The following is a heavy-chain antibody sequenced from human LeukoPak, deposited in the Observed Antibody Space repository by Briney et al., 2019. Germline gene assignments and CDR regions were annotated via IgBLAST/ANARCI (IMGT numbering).Heavy chain of an antibody. V-gene: IGHV3-23*01. CDR2: ITGNGAGK. Sequence: GGSLRLSCAASGFTFSIYAMSWVRQAPGRGLEWVSSITGNGAGKFYTDSVKGRFTISRDNSKNTLFLQMNSLRAEDTAIYYCAKDRPNYYDSSGHYYRRNGDYWGQETLVTVSS. J-gene: IGHJ4*02. CDR1: GFTFSIYA. D-gene: IGHD3-22*01. CDR3: AKDRPNYYDSSGHYYRRNGDY.